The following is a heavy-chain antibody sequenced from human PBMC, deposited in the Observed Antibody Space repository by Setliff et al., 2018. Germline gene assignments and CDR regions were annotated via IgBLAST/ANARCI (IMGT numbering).Heavy chain of an antibody. J-gene: IGHJ4*02. D-gene: IGHD3-3*01. Sequence: LSLTCAVYGGSFSGYYWSWIRQPPGKGLEWIGEINHSGSTNYNPSLKSRVTISVDTSKNQFSLKLSSVTAADTAVYYYARVPNFWSGYFDYWGQGTLVTVS. CDR2: INHSGST. V-gene: IGHV4-34*01. CDR3: ARVPNFWSGYFDY. CDR1: GGSFSGYY.